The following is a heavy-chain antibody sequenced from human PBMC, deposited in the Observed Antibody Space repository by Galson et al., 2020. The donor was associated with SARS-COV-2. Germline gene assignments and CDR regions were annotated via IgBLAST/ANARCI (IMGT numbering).Heavy chain of an antibody. D-gene: IGHD4-17*01. V-gene: IGHV3-23*01. Sequence: GGSLRLSCVASGFTFNNYAMNWVRQTPGKGLEWVSTITGSGYNSYYADSVKGRFTISRDNSKNTLYLEMNSLRAEDSAVYYCARDYGVTPYYFDYWGQGTLVTVSS. J-gene: IGHJ4*02. CDR2: ITGSGYNS. CDR1: GFTFNNYA. CDR3: ARDYGVTPYYFDY.